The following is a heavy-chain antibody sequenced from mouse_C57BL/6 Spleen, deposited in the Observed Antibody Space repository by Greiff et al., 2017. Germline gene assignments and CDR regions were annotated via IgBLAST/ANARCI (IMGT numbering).Heavy chain of an antibody. CDR3: ARGWDGYFDV. CDR1: GYTFTSYW. D-gene: IGHD4-1*01. V-gene: IGHV1-52*01. J-gene: IGHJ1*03. CDR2: IDPSDSET. Sequence: VQLQQPGAELVRPGSSVKLSCKASGYTFTSYWMHWVKQRPIQGLEWIGNIDPSDSETHYNQKFKDKATLTVDKSSSTAYMQLSSLTSEDSEVYYCARGWDGYFDVWGTGTTVTVSS.